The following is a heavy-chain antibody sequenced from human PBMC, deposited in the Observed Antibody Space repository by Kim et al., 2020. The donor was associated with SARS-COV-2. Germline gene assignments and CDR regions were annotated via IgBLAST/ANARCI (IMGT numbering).Heavy chain of an antibody. CDR3: ARGRLQMVRGVIKSTYYYGMDV. V-gene: IGHV3-7*03. CDR2: IKQDGSEK. J-gene: IGHJ6*02. CDR1: GFTFSSYW. D-gene: IGHD3-10*01. Sequence: GGSLRLSCAASGFTFSSYWMSWVRQAPGKGLEWVANIKQDGSEKYYVDSVKGRFTISRDNAKNSLYLQMNSLRAEDTAVYYCARGRLQMVRGVIKSTYYYGMDVWGQGTTVTVSS.